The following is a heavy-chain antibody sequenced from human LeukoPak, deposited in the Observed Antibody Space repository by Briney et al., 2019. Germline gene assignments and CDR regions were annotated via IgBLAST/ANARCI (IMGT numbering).Heavy chain of an antibody. J-gene: IGHJ4*02. Sequence: SETLSLTCTVSGGSISSYYWSWIRQPPGKGLEWIGYIYYSGSTNYNPSLKSRVTISVDTSKNQFSLKLSSVTAADTAVYYCARLGGLYYYDSSGYYPDYWGQGTLVTVSS. V-gene: IGHV4-59*08. CDR2: IYYSGST. CDR1: GGSISSYY. CDR3: ARLGGLYYYDSSGYYPDY. D-gene: IGHD3-22*01.